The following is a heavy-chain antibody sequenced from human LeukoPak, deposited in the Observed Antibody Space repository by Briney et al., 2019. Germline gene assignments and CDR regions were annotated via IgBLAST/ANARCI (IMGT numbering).Heavy chain of an antibody. Sequence: SETLSLTCTVSGYSVSSGYYWGWIRQSPGKGLEWIGSIYHSGRTYYNPSLKSRVTISVDTSKNQFSLKLSSVTAADTAVYYCARHGRYSGYDPFFDYWGQGTLVTVSS. CDR1: GYSVSSGYY. D-gene: IGHD5-12*01. CDR3: ARHGRYSGYDPFFDY. J-gene: IGHJ4*02. V-gene: IGHV4-38-2*02. CDR2: IYHSGRT.